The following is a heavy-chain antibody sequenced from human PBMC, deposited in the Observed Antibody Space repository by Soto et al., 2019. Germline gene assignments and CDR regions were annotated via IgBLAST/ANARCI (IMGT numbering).Heavy chain of an antibody. J-gene: IGHJ4*02. D-gene: IGHD5-12*01. CDR1: GGSFRGYY. CDR3: ARGGDRGYVD. V-gene: IGHV4-34*01. Sequence: QVQLQQWGAGLLKPSETLSLTCAVYGGSFRGYYWSWIRQPPGKGLEWIGGINHSGRTNYNPSLKSRVTISVDTSKNQFSLKLSSVTAADTAVYYCARGGDRGYVDWGQGTLVTVSS. CDR2: INHSGRT.